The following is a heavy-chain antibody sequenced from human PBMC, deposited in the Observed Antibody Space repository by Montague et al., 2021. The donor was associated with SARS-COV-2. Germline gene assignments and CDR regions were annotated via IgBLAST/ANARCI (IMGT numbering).Heavy chain of an antibody. D-gene: IGHD3-9*01. Sequence: SETLSLTCTVSGGSISSSSYYWGWIRQPPGKGLEWIGCIYYSGSTYYNPSLKSRVTISVDTSKNQFSLKLSSVTAADTAVYYCARHDDMLTTYCYYYGMDVWGQGTTVTVSS. CDR2: IYYSGST. V-gene: IGHV4-39*01. J-gene: IGHJ6*02. CDR3: ARHDDMLTTYCYYYGMDV. CDR1: GGSISSSSYY.